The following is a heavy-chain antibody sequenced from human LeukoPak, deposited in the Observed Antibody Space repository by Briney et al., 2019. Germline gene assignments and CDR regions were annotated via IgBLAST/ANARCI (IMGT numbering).Heavy chain of an antibody. CDR2: ISAYNGNT. CDR1: GYTFNSYG. Sequence: ASVKVSCKASGYTFNSYGISWVREAPGQGLEWMGWISAYNGNTNYAQKPQGRVTMTTDTSTSTAYMELRSLRSDDTAVYYCARIETEDYGDNEGLSWPLGYWGQGTLVTVSS. V-gene: IGHV1-18*01. J-gene: IGHJ4*02. D-gene: IGHD4-17*01. CDR3: ARIETEDYGDNEGLSWPLGY.